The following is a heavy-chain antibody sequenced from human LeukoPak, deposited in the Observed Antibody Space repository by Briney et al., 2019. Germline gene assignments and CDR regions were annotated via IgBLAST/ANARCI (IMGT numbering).Heavy chain of an antibody. CDR2: IYYSGST. Sequence: PSETLSLTCTVSGGSISTSYYWGWIRQPPGKGLEWIGSIYYSGSTYYNPSLKSRVTMSVDTTKNQFSLKLNSVTAADTAVYYCARQNSIDAPYDDCWVQGTLVTVSS. CDR3: ARQNSIDAPYDDC. CDR1: GGSISTSYY. J-gene: IGHJ4*02. D-gene: IGHD6-6*01. V-gene: IGHV4-39*01.